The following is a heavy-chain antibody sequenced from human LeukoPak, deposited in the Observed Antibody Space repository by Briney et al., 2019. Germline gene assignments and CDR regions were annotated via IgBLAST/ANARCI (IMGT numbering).Heavy chain of an antibody. D-gene: IGHD2-21*01. J-gene: IGHJ4*02. CDR2: IHQDGIEK. V-gene: IGHV3-7*04. CDR1: GFTFSNYW. CDR3: ARGGDFSGDY. Sequence: GGSLRLSCAASGFTFSNYWMSWVRQAPGKGLEWVANIHQDGIEKYHVDSVKGRFTISRDNAKNVLHLQMDSLRVEDTAVYYCARGGDFSGDYWGQGTLVTVSS.